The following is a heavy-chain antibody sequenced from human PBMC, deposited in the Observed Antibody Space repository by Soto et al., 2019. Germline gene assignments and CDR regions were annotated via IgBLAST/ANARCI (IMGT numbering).Heavy chain of an antibody. D-gene: IGHD4-17*01. CDR3: AKDLANYGDYANYYYYGMDV. J-gene: IGHJ6*02. CDR1: GFTFSSYG. V-gene: IGHV3-30*18. CDR2: ISYDGSNK. Sequence: ESGGGVVQPGRSLRLSCAASGFTFSSYGMHWVRQAPGKGLEWVAVISYDGSNKYYADSVKGRFTISRDNSKNTLYLQMNSLRAEDTAVYYCAKDLANYGDYANYYYYGMDVWGQGTTVTVSS.